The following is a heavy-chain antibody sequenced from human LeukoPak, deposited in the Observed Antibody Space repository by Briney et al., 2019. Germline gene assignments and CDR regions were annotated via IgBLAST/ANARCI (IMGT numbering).Heavy chain of an antibody. D-gene: IGHD6-19*01. CDR1: GGTFSSYA. V-gene: IGHV1-69*05. J-gene: IGHJ4*02. CDR3: ARGRSIAVAGPPYYFDY. Sequence: SVKVSCKASGGTFSSYAISWVRQAPGQGLEWMGGIIPIFGTANYAQKLQGRVTITTDESTSTAYMELSSLRSEDTAVYYCARGRSIAVAGPPYYFDYWGQGTLVTVSS. CDR2: IIPIFGTA.